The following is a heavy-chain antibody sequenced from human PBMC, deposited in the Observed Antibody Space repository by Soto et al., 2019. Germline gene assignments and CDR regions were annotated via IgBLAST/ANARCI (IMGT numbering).Heavy chain of an antibody. CDR3: ARSSSSPIFDY. Sequence: ASETLSLTCTVSGGSISSYYWSWIRQPPGKGLEWIGYIYYSGSTNYNPSLKSRVTISVDTSKNQFSLKLSSVTAADTAVYYCARSSSSPIFDYWGQGTLVTVSS. J-gene: IGHJ4*02. CDR1: GGSISSYY. CDR2: IYYSGST. V-gene: IGHV4-59*01. D-gene: IGHD6-6*01.